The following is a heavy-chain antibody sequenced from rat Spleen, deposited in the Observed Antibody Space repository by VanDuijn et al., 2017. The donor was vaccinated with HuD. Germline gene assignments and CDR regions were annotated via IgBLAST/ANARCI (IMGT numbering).Heavy chain of an antibody. J-gene: IGHJ2*01. D-gene: IGHD5-1*01. CDR2: LWGDGST. CDR1: GFTFSNYD. Sequence: VQLVESGGGLVQPGRSLKLSCAASGFTFSNYDMAWVRQPPGKGLEWMGGLWGDGSTDYNSALKSRLSISRDTSKSQVFLKMNSLQTEDTAIYYCTRDQLGAGFDYWGQGVMVTVSS. V-gene: IGHV2-13*01. CDR3: TRDQLGAGFDY.